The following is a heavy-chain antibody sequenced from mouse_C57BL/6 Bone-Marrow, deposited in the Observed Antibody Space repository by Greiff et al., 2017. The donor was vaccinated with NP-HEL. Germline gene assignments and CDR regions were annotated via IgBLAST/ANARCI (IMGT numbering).Heavy chain of an antibody. D-gene: IGHD1-1*01. J-gene: IGHJ4*01. CDR2: INPGSGGT. Sequence: VQLVESGAELVRPGTSVKVSCKASGYAFTNYLIEWVKQRPGQGLEWIGVINPGSGGTNYNEKFKGKATLTADKSSSTAYMQLSSLTSEDSAVYFCARRGMITTVVAPYAMDYWGQGTSVTVSS. CDR3: ARRGMITTVVAPYAMDY. V-gene: IGHV1-54*01. CDR1: GYAFTNYL.